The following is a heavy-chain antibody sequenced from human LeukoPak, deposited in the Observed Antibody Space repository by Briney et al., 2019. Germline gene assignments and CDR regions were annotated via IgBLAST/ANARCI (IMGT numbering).Heavy chain of an antibody. CDR1: GFTVNRYA. CDR3: ASRTRDYYYYGMDV. J-gene: IGHJ6*02. V-gene: IGHV3-66*01. Sequence: PGRSLRLSCTASGFTVNRYAMHWVRQAPGKGLEWVSLIYSGGGTYYADSVKGRFTISRDKSKNTLYLQMNSLRAEDTAVYYCASRTRDYYYYGMDVWGQGTTVTVSS. CDR2: IYSGGGT. D-gene: IGHD3-3*01.